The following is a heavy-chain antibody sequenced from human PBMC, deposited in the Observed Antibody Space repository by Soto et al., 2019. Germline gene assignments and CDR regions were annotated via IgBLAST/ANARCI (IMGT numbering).Heavy chain of an antibody. CDR2: INAGNGNT. CDR1: GYTFTSYA. J-gene: IGHJ6*02. Sequence: ASVKVSCKASGYTFTSYAMHWVRQAPGQRLEWMGWINAGNGNTKYSQKFQGRVTITRDTSASTAYMELSSLRSEDTAVYYCARGSPTYYYYGMDVWGQGTTVTVSS. CDR3: ARGSPTYYYYGMDV. V-gene: IGHV1-3*01. D-gene: IGHD1-26*01.